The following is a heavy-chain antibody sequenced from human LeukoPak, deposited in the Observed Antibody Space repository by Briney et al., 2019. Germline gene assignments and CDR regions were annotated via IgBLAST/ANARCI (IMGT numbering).Heavy chain of an antibody. CDR1: GDTFSSYA. CDR2: IIPIFGTA. J-gene: IGHJ4*02. D-gene: IGHD3-22*01. CDR3: ARDRGASGNYDSRRYYFDY. V-gene: IGHV1-69*13. Sequence: SVKVSCKASGDTFSSYAISWLRQAPGQGLEWMGGIIPIFGTANYAQKFQGRVTITADESTSTAYMELSSLRSEDTAVYYCARDRGASGNYDSRRYYFDYWGQGTLVTVSS.